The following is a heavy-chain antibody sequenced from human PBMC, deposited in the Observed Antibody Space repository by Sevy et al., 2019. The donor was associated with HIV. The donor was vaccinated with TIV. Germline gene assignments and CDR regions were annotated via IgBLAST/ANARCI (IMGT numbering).Heavy chain of an antibody. CDR1: GFIFSDHY. CDR3: TRWDAGRQRD. Sequence: GGSLRLSCAASGFIFSDHYMDWVRQAPGKGLEWVARTKNKRNNYITEYAASVKGRFTISTDDLKNSLYLQMNSLKTEDTAVYYCTRWDAGRQRDWGQGTQVTVSS. V-gene: IGHV3-72*01. CDR2: TKNKRNNYIT. D-gene: IGHD1-26*01. J-gene: IGHJ4*02.